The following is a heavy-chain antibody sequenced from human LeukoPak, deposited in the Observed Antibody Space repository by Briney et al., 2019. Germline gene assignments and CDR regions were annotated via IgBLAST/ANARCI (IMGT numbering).Heavy chain of an antibody. CDR2: IKEDGSEK. V-gene: IGHV3-7*04. CDR3: ARGSGDVSGYYL. Sequence: GRSLRLSCGASGFTLSRYWMSWVRRAPGKGLEWVANIKEDGSEKNYVDSVKGRFTISRDNTKNSLYLQMNSLRAEDTAVYYCARGSGDVSGYYLWGQGTLVTASS. J-gene: IGHJ4*02. D-gene: IGHD3-22*01. CDR1: GFTLSRYW.